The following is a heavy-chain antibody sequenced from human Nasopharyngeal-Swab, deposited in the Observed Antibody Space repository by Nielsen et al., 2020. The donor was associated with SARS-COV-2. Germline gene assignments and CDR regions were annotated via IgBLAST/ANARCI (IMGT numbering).Heavy chain of an antibody. Sequence: GRSLRLSCAASGFTFDDSAMHWVRQAPGKGLEWVSLISVDGGSTYSADSVKGRFTISRDNSENSLYLQMNSLRIEDTALYYCAKGNYGGKVDSWGQGTLVTVSS. J-gene: IGHJ4*02. CDR3: AKGNYGGKVDS. D-gene: IGHD4-23*01. V-gene: IGHV3-43*02. CDR1: GFTFDDSA. CDR2: ISVDGGST.